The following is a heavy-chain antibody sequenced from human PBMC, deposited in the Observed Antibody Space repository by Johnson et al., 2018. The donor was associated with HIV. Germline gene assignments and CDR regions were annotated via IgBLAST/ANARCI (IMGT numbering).Heavy chain of an antibody. CDR3: ARPDSSSARAHDAFDI. D-gene: IGHD6-6*01. V-gene: IGHV3-11*04. J-gene: IGHJ3*02. CDR2: ISSSGSTI. Sequence: QVQLVESGGGVVQPVRSLRLSCAASGFTFSDYYMSWIRQAPGKGLEWVSYISSSGSTIYYADSVKGRFTISRDNAKNSLYLQMNSLRAEDTAVYYCARPDSSSARAHDAFDIWGQGTMVTVSS. CDR1: GFTFSDYY.